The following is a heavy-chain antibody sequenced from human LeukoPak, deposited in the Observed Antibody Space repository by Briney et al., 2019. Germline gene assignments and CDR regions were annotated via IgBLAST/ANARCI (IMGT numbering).Heavy chain of an antibody. D-gene: IGHD6-6*01. Sequence: ASVKVSCKASGYTFTGYYMHWVRQAPGQGLEWMGWINPNSGGTNYAQKFQGRVTMTRDTSISTAYMELSRLRSDDTAMYYCAREGGSSSAEYFQHWGQGTLVTVSS. CDR1: GYTFTGYY. J-gene: IGHJ1*01. CDR3: AREGGSSSAEYFQH. CDR2: INPNSGGT. V-gene: IGHV1-2*02.